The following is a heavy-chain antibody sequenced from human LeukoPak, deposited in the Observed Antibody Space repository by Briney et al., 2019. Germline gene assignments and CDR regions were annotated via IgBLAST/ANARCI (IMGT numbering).Heavy chain of an antibody. D-gene: IGHD3-10*01. CDR2: IYHSGST. Sequence: SETLSLTCTVSGGSISSYYWSWIRQPPGKGLEWIGYIYHSGSTYYNPSLKSRVTISVDRSKNQFSLKLSSVTAADTAVYYCARDEKGRGAFDIWGQGTMVTVSS. CDR1: GGSISSYY. V-gene: IGHV4-59*12. J-gene: IGHJ3*02. CDR3: ARDEKGRGAFDI.